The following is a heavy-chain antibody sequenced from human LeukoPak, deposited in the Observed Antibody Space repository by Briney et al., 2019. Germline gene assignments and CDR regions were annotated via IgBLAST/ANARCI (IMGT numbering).Heavy chain of an antibody. CDR3: ARHVGGTTYDF. CDR2: ISYSGST. J-gene: IGHJ4*02. D-gene: IGHD3-10*01. Sequence: SETLSLTCTVYGGSFSGYCWSWIRQPPGMGLEWIGYISYSGSTTYNSSLKSRVTISLDTPNNRFSLNLHSVTAADTAVYYCARHVGGTTYDFWGQGTLVTVSS. V-gene: IGHV4-59*08. CDR1: GGSFSGYC.